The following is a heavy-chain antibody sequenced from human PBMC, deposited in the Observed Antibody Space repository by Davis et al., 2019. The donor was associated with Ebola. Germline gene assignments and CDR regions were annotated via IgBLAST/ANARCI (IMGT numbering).Heavy chain of an antibody. CDR3: AKGWYRYFDN. D-gene: IGHD6-13*01. Sequence: PSETLSLTCAIYGATLSNTAGWNWIRQSSSRALEWLGRTYYNSKWYSDYAVSVKSRITINPDTAKNQFSLQLNSVTPEDTAVYYCAKGWYRYFDNWGQGTLGTVSS. CDR1: GATLSNTAG. CDR2: TYYNSKWYS. J-gene: IGHJ4*02. V-gene: IGHV6-1*01.